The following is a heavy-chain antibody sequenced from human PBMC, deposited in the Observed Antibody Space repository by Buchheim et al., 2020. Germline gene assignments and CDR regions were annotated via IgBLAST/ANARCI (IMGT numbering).Heavy chain of an antibody. CDR1: GFTFSSYW. CDR3: ARDRHYYDSSGYYYPDYYYMDV. V-gene: IGHV3-7*01. Sequence: EVQLVESGGGLVQPGGSLRLSCAASGFTFSSYWMSWVRQAPGQGLEWVANIKPDGSNKYYVDSVKGPFTISRDKAKKSLYLQMNSLRAEDTAVYYCARDRHYYDSSGYYYPDYYYMDVWGEGTT. J-gene: IGHJ6*03. D-gene: IGHD3-22*01. CDR2: IKPDGSNK.